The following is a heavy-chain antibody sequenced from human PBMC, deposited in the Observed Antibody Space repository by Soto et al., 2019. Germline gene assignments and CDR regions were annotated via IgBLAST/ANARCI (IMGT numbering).Heavy chain of an antibody. Sequence: QVQLQESGPGLVKPSGTLSLTCAVSGGSISRSTWWSWVRQPPGKGLEWIGEIYHSGSTNYNPSLKSRVTISVDKSKNQFSLKLSSVTAADTAVYYCASVSSSPKRLYEDYWGQGTLVTVSS. D-gene: IGHD6-6*01. CDR1: GGSISRSTW. CDR3: ASVSSSPKRLYEDY. CDR2: IYHSGST. J-gene: IGHJ4*02. V-gene: IGHV4-4*02.